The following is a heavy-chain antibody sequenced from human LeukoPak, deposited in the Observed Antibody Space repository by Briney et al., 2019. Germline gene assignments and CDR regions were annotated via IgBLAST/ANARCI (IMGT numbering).Heavy chain of an antibody. CDR2: ISHTGNNR. J-gene: IGHJ4*02. CDR1: GFTFSIFG. V-gene: IGHV3-30*03. Sequence: GRSPRLSCAASGFTFSIFGMHWVRQAPGKGLEWVALISHTGNNRYYADSVKGRFSISRDNSKNTMYLQMDSLRAEDTAVYYCAAGYSSGWRNLIDYWGQGTLVTVSS. CDR3: AAGYSSGWRNLIDY. D-gene: IGHD6-19*01.